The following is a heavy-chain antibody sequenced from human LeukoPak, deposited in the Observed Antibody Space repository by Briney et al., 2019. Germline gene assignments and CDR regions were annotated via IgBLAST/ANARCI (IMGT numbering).Heavy chain of an antibody. J-gene: IGHJ5*02. V-gene: IGHV4-61*02. CDR3: ARGYYDILTRQNWFDP. CDR2: IYTSGST. Sequence: SQTLSLTCTVSGGSINSGSYYWSWIRQPAGKGLEWIGRIYTSGSTNYNPSLKSRVTISVDTSKNQFSLKLSSVTAADTAVYYCARGYYDILTRQNWFDPWGQGTLVTVSS. CDR1: GGSINSGSYY. D-gene: IGHD3-9*01.